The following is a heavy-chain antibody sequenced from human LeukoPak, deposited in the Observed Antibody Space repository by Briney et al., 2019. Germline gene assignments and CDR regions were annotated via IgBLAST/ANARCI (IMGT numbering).Heavy chain of an antibody. CDR3: ARSGSYYIGNRYNWFDP. V-gene: IGHV1-69*05. J-gene: IGHJ5*02. Sequence: SVKVSCKASGGTFSSYAISWVRQAPGQGLEWMGGIIPIFGTANYAQKFQGRVTITTDESTSTAYMELSSLRSGDTAVYYCARSGSYYIGNRYNWFDPWGQGTLVTVSS. CDR1: GGTFSSYA. D-gene: IGHD3-10*01. CDR2: IIPIFGTA.